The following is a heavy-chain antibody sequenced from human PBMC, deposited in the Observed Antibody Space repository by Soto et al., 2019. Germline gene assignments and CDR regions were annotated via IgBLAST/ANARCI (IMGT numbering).Heavy chain of an antibody. CDR1: GGSISSYY. CDR2: IYYSGST. Sequence: SETLSLTCTVSGGSISSYYWSWIRQPPGKGLEWIGYIYYSGSTNYNPSLKSRVTISVDTSKNQFSLKLSSVTAADTAMYYCVRDLALMADYWGQGTLVTVSS. V-gene: IGHV4-59*01. D-gene: IGHD3-16*01. J-gene: IGHJ4*02. CDR3: VRDLALMADY.